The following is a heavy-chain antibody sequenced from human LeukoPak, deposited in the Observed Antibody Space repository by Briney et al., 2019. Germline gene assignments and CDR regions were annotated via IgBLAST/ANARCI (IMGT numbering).Heavy chain of an antibody. Sequence: SETLSLTCTVSGGSISSYYWSWIRQPPGKGLEWIGYIYYSGSTNYNPSLKSRVTISVDPSKNQFSLTLSSVTAAGTAGDYCARDGGAREWFHHWFDPWGQGTLVTVSS. CDR2: IYYSGST. J-gene: IGHJ5*02. CDR1: GGSISSYY. V-gene: IGHV4-59*01. CDR3: ARDGGAREWFHHWFDP. D-gene: IGHD3-3*01.